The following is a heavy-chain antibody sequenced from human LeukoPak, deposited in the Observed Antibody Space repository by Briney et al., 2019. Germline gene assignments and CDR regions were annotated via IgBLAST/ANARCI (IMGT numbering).Heavy chain of an antibody. CDR1: GYSLIRYA. Sequence: ASVKVSCKASGYSLIRYAINWVRQAPGQAPEWVGWINSYTGDPTYAQGFTGRFVFTIDTSVNTAYLQISSLEAEDTAVYYCVRDVPDGDVTTFDRWGQGTLITVSS. CDR2: INSYTGDP. V-gene: IGHV7-4-1*02. D-gene: IGHD4-17*01. CDR3: VRDVPDGDVTTFDR. J-gene: IGHJ5*02.